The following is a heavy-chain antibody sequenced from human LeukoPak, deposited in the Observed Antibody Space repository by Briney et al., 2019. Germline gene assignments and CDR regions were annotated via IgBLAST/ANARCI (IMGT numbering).Heavy chain of an antibody. Sequence: PGGSLRLSCAASGFTFSSYWMSWVRQAPGKGLEWVANIKQDGSEKYYVDSVKGRFTISRDNAKNSLYLQMNSLRAEDTAVYYCARDLKNFGTYYDFWSGYYTNGTDVWGQGTTVTVSS. V-gene: IGHV3-7*01. CDR2: IKQDGSEK. J-gene: IGHJ6*02. D-gene: IGHD3-3*01. CDR3: ARDLKNFGTYYDFWSGYYTNGTDV. CDR1: GFTFSSYW.